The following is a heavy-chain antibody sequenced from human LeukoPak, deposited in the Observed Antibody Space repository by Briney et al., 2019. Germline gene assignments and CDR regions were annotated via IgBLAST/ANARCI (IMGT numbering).Heavy chain of an antibody. CDR3: ARRAPITLTRGVRTLYFDV. CDR2: INDSGRA. J-gene: IGHJ2*01. D-gene: IGHD3-10*01. V-gene: IGHV4-34*01. CDR1: GGSSGGYS. Sequence: SETLSLTCAVDGGSSGGYSWSWIRQSPERGLEWIGEINDSGRASDNPSLKSRLSMSVDASKKQIFLILSSVTAADTAVYYCARRAPITLTRGVRTLYFDVWGRGTLVTVSS.